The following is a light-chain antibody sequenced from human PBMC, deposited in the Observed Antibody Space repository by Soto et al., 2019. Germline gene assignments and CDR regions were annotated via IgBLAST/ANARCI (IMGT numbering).Light chain of an antibody. CDR2: AAS. CDR1: QSISRY. J-gene: IGKJ3*01. V-gene: IGKV1-39*01. Sequence: DTPMTQSPSSLSASVGDRVTITCRASQSISRYLNWYQQKPGKAPKLLIYAASTLQSGVPSRFSGSESGTDFTLTISSLQPEDSATYYCQQSYNLRFTFGPGTKVDIK. CDR3: QQSYNLRFT.